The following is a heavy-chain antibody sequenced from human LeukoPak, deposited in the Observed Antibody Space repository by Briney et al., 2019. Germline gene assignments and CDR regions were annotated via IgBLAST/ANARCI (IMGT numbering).Heavy chain of an antibody. J-gene: IGHJ3*02. CDR3: AREDMVRGVQDAFDI. D-gene: IGHD3-10*01. Sequence: PSETLSLTCAVYGGSFSGYYWSWIRQPPGEGLEWIGEINHSGSTNYNPSLKSRVTISVDTSKNQFSLKLSSVTAADTAVYYCAREDMVRGVQDAFDIWGQGTMVTVSS. CDR2: INHSGST. V-gene: IGHV4-34*01. CDR1: GGSFSGYY.